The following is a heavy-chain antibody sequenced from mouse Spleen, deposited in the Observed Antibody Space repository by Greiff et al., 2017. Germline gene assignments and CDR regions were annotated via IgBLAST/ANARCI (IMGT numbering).Heavy chain of an antibody. CDR3: ARDSITTATMDY. V-gene: IGHV3-6*01. CDR2: ISYDGSN. D-gene: IGHD1-2*01. Sequence: EVQLQESGPGLVKPSQSLSLTCSVTGYSITSGYYWNWIRQFPGNKLEWMGYISYDGSNNYNPSLKNRISITRDTSKNQFFLKLNSVTTEDTATYYCARDSITTATMDYWGQGTSVTVSS. CDR1: GYSITSGYY. J-gene: IGHJ4*01.